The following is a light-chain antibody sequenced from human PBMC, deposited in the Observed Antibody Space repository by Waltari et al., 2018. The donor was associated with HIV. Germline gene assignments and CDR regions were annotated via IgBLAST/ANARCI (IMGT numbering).Light chain of an antibody. CDR1: QSVGRY. Sequence: EIVLTQSPATLSLSPVDRAPLTCRASQSVGRYLAWYQQSPGQAPRLLIYEASNRATGIPVRFSGSGSGTDFTLTISSLEPEDFALYYCQQRTNWPLYSFGQGTKLEIK. CDR2: EAS. J-gene: IGKJ2*03. V-gene: IGKV3-11*01. CDR3: QQRTNWPLYS.